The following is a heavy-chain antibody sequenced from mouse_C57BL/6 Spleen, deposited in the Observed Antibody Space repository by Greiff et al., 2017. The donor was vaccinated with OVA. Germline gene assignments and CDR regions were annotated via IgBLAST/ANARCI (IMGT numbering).Heavy chain of an antibody. D-gene: IGHD2-3*01. J-gene: IGHJ2*01. Sequence: QVQLKQPGAELVRPGSSVKLSCKASGYTFTSYWMHWVKQRPIQGLEWIGNIDPSDSETHYNQKFKDKATLTADKSSSTAYMQLSSLTSEDSAVYYCARHYDGYYDYFDYWGQGTTLTVSS. CDR3: ARHYDGYYDYFDY. CDR2: IDPSDSET. CDR1: GYTFTSYW. V-gene: IGHV1-52*01.